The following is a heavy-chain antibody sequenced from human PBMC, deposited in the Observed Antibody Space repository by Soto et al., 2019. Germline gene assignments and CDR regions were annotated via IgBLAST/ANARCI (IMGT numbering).Heavy chain of an antibody. V-gene: IGHV4-61*01. CDR2: MYYSGST. CDR3: AGDTIFSYSSSWYDPFDY. J-gene: IGHJ4*02. Sequence: SETLSLTCSVSGGSVSSGSYYWSWIRQPPGKGLGWIGYMYYSGSTNYNPSLKRRVTISVDTSKNQFSMKLSSVTAADTAVYDCAGDTIFSYSSSWYDPFDYWGQGTLVTVSS. CDR1: GGSVSSGSYY. D-gene: IGHD6-13*01.